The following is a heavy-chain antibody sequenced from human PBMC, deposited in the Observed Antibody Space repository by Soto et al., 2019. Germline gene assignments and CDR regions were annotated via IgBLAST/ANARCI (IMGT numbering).Heavy chain of an antibody. Sequence: SETLSLTCAVYGGSISGYYWSWIRQPPGKGLEWIGEIAHSGRTNYNPSLKSRVTISVDTSKNQFSLKLSSVTAADTAMYYCAREQMWARGWFDPWGQGTLVTVSS. CDR3: AREQMWARGWFDP. V-gene: IGHV4-34*01. CDR1: GGSISGYY. J-gene: IGHJ5*02. CDR2: IAHSGRT. D-gene: IGHD1-26*01.